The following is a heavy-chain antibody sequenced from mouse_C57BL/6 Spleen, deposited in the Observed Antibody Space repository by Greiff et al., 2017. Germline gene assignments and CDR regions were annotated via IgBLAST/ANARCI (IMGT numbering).Heavy chain of an antibody. V-gene: IGHV5-12*01. CDR3: AKHALEGAYFAY. Sequence: DVMLVESGGGLVQPGGSLKLSCAASGFTFSDYYMYWVRQTPEKRLEWVAYISNGGGCIYYPDTVKGRFTISRDNAKNTLYLQMSRLKSEDTAIYYCAKHALEGAYFAYWGQGTPLTVSS. J-gene: IGHJ2*01. CDR2: ISNGGGCI. CDR1: GFTFSDYY.